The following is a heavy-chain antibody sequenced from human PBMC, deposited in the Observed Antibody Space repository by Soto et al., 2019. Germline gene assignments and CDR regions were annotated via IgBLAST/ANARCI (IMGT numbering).Heavy chain of an antibody. CDR3: AKDGGADGYFGNWLDP. Sequence: QVHLVQSEAEVKKPGSSVNVSCKASGGTFSNYAITWVRQAPGQGLEWVGRIIPIFGTTNVAQKFQGRVTITAAESTTTAYMELSGLRSDDTAVYYCAKDGGADGYFGNWLDPWGQGTLVTVSS. J-gene: IGHJ5*02. CDR1: GGTFSNYA. V-gene: IGHV1-69*15. CDR2: IIPIFGTT. D-gene: IGHD5-12*01.